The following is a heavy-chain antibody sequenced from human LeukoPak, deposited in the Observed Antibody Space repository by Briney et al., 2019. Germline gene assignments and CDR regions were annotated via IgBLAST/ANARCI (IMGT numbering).Heavy chain of an antibody. Sequence: GESLKISCKGFGYSFTSYWIGWVRQMPGKGLEWMGIIYPGDSDTRYSPSFQGQVTISADKSITTAYLQWSSLKASDTAMYYCARRKNYCDSSGFYRYYFDYWGQGTLVTVSS. CDR2: IYPGDSDT. CDR3: ARRKNYCDSSGFYRYYFDY. V-gene: IGHV5-51*01. D-gene: IGHD3-22*01. CDR1: GYSFTSYW. J-gene: IGHJ4*02.